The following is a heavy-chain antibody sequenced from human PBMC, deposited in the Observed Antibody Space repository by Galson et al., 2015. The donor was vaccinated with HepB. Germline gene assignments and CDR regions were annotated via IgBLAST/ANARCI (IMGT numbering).Heavy chain of an antibody. D-gene: IGHD4-17*01. Sequence: SLRLSCAASGFTFSSYSMNWVRQAPGKGLEWVSYISTSTSTIYYADSVKGRFTISRDNAKNPLYLQMNSLKDEDTAVYYCARLTTVINEPDYWGQGTLVTVSS. V-gene: IGHV3-48*02. CDR3: ARLTTVINEPDY. CDR2: ISTSTSTI. CDR1: GFTFSSYS. J-gene: IGHJ4*02.